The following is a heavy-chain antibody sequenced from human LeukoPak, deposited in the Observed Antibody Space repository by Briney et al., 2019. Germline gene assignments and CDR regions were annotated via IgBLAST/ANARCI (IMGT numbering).Heavy chain of an antibody. CDR2: IIPIPGTA. CDR3: ARSALRYFDWLSTHYYYYAMDV. Sequence: ASVKASRKASGGTFRSQGISWVRQAPGQGLEWMGGIIPIPGTAKYAEKFQGRVTINADEFTTTAYMELNNLRSEDTAVYYCARSALRYFDWLSTHYYYYAMDVWGQGTTVTVSS. CDR1: GGTFRSQG. D-gene: IGHD3-9*01. J-gene: IGHJ6*02. V-gene: IGHV1-69*13.